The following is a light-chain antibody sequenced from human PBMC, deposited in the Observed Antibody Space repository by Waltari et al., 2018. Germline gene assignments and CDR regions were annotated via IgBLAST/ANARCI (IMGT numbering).Light chain of an antibody. Sequence: QSALTQPASVSGSPGQSITISCTGTSREFGSYNLVSWYQHHPGKSPKFMIYEVNKRPSGVSNRFSGSKSGNTASLTISGLQAEDEADYYCCSYAGSGTYVLFGGGTKLTVL. CDR2: EVN. V-gene: IGLV2-23*02. J-gene: IGLJ2*01. CDR3: CSYAGSGTYVL. CDR1: SREFGSYNL.